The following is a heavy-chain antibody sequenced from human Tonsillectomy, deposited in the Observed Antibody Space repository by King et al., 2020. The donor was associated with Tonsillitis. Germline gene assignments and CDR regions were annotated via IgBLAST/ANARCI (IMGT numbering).Heavy chain of an antibody. D-gene: IGHD2-2*01. Sequence: VQLVESGGGVVQPGRSLRLSCAASGFTFTTYAMHWVRQAPGKGLEWVAFISYAGSNNAYTDSVKGRYTISRDNSKNTLYPQMNSLSAAETAVYYCARAGFCDSTSCYRYYYYMDVWGKGTTVTVSS. CDR3: ARAGFCDSTSCYRYYYYMDV. J-gene: IGHJ6*03. CDR2: ISYAGSNN. CDR1: GFTFTTYA. V-gene: IGHV3-30-3*01.